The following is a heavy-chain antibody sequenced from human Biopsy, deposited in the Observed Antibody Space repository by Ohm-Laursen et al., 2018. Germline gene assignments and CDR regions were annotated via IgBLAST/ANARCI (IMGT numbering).Heavy chain of an antibody. Sequence: SLRLSCSASGFTFSSYGMHWVRQTPGKGLESVALISYDGYNKWYADSVKGRFTISRVNSKNTLYLQMNSLGVEDTAVYYCAKDGGPYCGGCELDYWGQGTLVTVSS. D-gene: IGHD2-21*01. V-gene: IGHV3-30*18. CDR1: GFTFSSYG. CDR3: AKDGGPYCGGCELDY. CDR2: ISYDGYNK. J-gene: IGHJ4*02.